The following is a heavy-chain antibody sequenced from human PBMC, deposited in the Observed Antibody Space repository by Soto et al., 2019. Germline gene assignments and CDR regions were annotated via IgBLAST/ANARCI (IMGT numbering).Heavy chain of an antibody. V-gene: IGHV3-23*01. CDR2: ISGSGANT. J-gene: IGHJ4*02. CDR3: ARDRATFDS. Sequence: EVQLLQSGGGLVQPGGSLGLSCGASGFTFISYAMSWVRHVPGKGLEWISSISGSGANTWYAGSMQGRFIISRDNSKSTVSLHMSSLRVEDTAIYYCARDRATFDSWGQGTLVTVSS. CDR1: GFTFISYA.